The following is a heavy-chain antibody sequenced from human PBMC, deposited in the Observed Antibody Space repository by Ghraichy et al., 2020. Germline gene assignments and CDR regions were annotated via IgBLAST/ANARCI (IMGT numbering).Heavy chain of an antibody. J-gene: IGHJ4*02. CDR3: ARTHNDFWSGYSANFDY. V-gene: IGHV3-23*01. CDR2: SGNGASP. Sequence: SGNGASPYYADSVKGRFSISRDNSKTTLYLQMNSLRAEDTALYYCARTHNDFWSGYSANFDYWGQGTLVTVS. D-gene: IGHD3-3*01.